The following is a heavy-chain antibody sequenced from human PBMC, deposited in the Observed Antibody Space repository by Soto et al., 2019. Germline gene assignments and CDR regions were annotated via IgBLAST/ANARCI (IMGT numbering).Heavy chain of an antibody. J-gene: IGHJ3*02. Sequence: PGGYLRLSCAASGFTLRSYGMHWVRHAPAKGLEWVAVISYDGSNKYYADSVKGRFTISRDNSKNTLYLQMNSLRAEDTAVYYCAKGGVLSHSNPFDIWGQGTMVTVSS. CDR1: GFTLRSYG. V-gene: IGHV3-30*18. CDR3: AKGGVLSHSNPFDI. D-gene: IGHD2-2*01. CDR2: ISYDGSNK.